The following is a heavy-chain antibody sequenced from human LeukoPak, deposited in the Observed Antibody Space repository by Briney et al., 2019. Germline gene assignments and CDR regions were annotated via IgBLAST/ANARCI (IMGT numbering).Heavy chain of an antibody. CDR2: ISAYNGYT. D-gene: IGHD5-12*01. CDR1: GYTFTNYG. CDR3: ARSVATPDY. J-gene: IGHJ4*02. V-gene: IGHV1-18*01. Sequence: ASVKVSCKASGYTFTNYGVSWVRQAPGQGLEWMGWISAYNGYTNYAQKFQFRVTMTTDTSTSTAYMELRSLRSDDTAVYYCARSVATPDYWGQGTLVTVSS.